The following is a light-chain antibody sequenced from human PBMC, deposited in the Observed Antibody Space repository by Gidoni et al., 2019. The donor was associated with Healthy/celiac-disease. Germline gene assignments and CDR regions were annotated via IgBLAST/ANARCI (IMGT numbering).Light chain of an antibody. CDR1: QSVSSY. CDR2: DAS. J-gene: IGKJ5*01. Sequence: IVLTQSPSTLSLSPGERATLSCSASQSVSSYLAWYQQKPGQAPRLLIYDASTRATGIPARFSGSGSGTDFTLTSSSLEPEDFAVYYCQQRSNWPITFGQGTRLEIK. CDR3: QQRSNWPIT. V-gene: IGKV3-11*01.